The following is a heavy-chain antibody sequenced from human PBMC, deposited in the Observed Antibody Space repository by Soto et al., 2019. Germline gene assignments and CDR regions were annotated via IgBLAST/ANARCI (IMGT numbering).Heavy chain of an antibody. CDR3: ASLPRMSQGLGRGYWFDP. CDR2: IYYSGST. V-gene: IGHV4-30-4*01. CDR1: GGSISSGDYY. Sequence: SETLSLTCTVSGGSISSGDYYWSWIRQPPGKGLEWIGYIYYSGSTYYNPSLKSRVTISVDTSKNQFSLKLSSVTAADTAVYYCASLPRMSQGLGRGYWFDPWGQGTMVTVSS. J-gene: IGHJ5*02.